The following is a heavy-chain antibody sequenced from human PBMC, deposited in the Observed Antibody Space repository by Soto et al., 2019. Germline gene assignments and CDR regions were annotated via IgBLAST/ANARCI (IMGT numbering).Heavy chain of an antibody. CDR2: IRSKANSYAT. CDR1: GFTFSGSA. Sequence: GGSLRLSCAASGFTFSGSAMHWVRQASGKGLEWVGRIRSKANSYATAYAASVKGRFTISRDDSKNTAYLQMNSLKTEDTAVYYCTSQPSAMPAYYYYYYMDVWGKGTTVTVSS. J-gene: IGHJ6*03. D-gene: IGHD2-2*01. CDR3: TSQPSAMPAYYYYYYMDV. V-gene: IGHV3-73*01.